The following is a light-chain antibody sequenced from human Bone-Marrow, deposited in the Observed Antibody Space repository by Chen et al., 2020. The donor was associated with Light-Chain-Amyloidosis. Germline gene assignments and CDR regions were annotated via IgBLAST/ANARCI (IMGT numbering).Light chain of an antibody. CDR1: SSYD. Sequence: QSVLTPPPSVSGAPGQRVTISCTGTSSYDVNWYQQLPGTAPKLLIYADTDRPSGVPDRFSGFKSGTSASLAITGLQADDEGDYYCQSYDSTVTGPWVFGGGTKLTVL. CDR3: QSYDSTVTGPWV. V-gene: IGLV1-40*01. CDR2: ADT. J-gene: IGLJ3*02.